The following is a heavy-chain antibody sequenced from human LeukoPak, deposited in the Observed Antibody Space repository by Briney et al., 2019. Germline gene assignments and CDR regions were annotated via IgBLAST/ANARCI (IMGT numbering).Heavy chain of an antibody. J-gene: IGHJ4*02. CDR2: IKSDGSTT. V-gene: IGHV3-74*01. CDR3: ARVVDTHFDY. Sequence: GGSLRLSCAASGFTFSSYWMHWVRQAPGKGLVWVSRIKSDGSTTTYADSVRGRFTISRDNAKNTLYLQMNSLRAEDTAVYYCARVVDTHFDYWGQGTLVTVSS. CDR1: GFTFSSYW. D-gene: IGHD5-18*01.